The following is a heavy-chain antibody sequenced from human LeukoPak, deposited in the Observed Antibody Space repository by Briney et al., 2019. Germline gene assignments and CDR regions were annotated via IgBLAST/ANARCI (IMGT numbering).Heavy chain of an antibody. J-gene: IGHJ4*02. CDR1: GMNNYW. D-gene: IGHD3-16*01. CDR2: INKDGSEK. Sequence: GGSLRLSCIGSGMNNYWMTWVRQAPGKGLQSLANINKDGSEKYYLDSVKGRITISRDNMRNSAFLEINSLRAEDTGIYYCATDLNWVSHWGQGTLVTVSS. V-gene: IGHV3-7*01. CDR3: ATDLNWVSH.